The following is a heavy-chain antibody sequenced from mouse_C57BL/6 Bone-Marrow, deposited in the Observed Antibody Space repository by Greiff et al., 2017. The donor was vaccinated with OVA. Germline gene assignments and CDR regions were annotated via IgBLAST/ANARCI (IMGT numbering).Heavy chain of an antibody. CDR2: IRNKANNHAT. Sequence: EVQGVESGGGLVQPGGSMKLSCAASGFTFSDAWMDWVHQSPEKGLEWVAEIRNKANNHATYYAESVKGRFTISRDDSKSSVYLQMNSLRAEDTGIYYCTSYYYGSSPYWYFDVWGTGTTVTVSS. CDR1: GFTFSDAW. CDR3: TSYYYGSSPYWYFDV. V-gene: IGHV6-6*01. D-gene: IGHD1-1*01. J-gene: IGHJ1*03.